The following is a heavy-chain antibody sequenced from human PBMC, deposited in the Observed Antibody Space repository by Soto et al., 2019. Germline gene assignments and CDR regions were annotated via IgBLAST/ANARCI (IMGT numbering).Heavy chain of an antibody. J-gene: IGHJ4*02. CDR2: LAFEENET. Sequence: GASVKVSCKASGNILCGLPMYWVRQASGYGLEWMGSLAFEENETINAQRFQDRVSMTEDTFTDIAYMQLGSLNPEDTAVYYCAAGVTTFDYWGPGTLVTVSS. CDR1: GNILCGLP. D-gene: IGHD4-17*01. CDR3: AAGVTTFDY. V-gene: IGHV1-24*01.